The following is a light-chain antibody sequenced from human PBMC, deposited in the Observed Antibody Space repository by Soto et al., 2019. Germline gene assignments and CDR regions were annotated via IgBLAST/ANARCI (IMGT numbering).Light chain of an antibody. Sequence: QSALTQPPSASGSPGQSVTISCTGTSSDVGGYNYVSWYQQHPGKAPKLMIYEVTKRPSGVPDRFSGSKSGTTASLPVSGLQAEDEADYYCSSYAGSNNLVFGGGTKVTVL. CDR3: SSYAGSNNLV. V-gene: IGLV2-8*01. CDR1: SSDVGGYNY. J-gene: IGLJ2*01. CDR2: EVT.